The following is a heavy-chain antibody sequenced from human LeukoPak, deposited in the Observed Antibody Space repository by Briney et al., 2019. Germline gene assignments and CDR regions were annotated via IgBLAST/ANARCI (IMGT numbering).Heavy chain of an antibody. CDR1: GFTFSSYE. D-gene: IGHD3-10*01. CDR3: ARKSARGLDY. Sequence: GGSLRLSCAVSGFTFSSYEMNWVRQAPGKGLEWISYISSSGSTVYYADSVKGRFTISRDNAKNSLYLQMNSLRAEDTAVYYCARKSARGLDYWGQGTLVTVSS. CDR2: ISSSGSTV. V-gene: IGHV3-48*03. J-gene: IGHJ4*02.